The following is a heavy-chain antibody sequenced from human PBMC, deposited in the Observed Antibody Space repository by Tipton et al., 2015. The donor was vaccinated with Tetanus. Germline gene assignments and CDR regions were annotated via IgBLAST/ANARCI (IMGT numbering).Heavy chain of an antibody. CDR2: ISSSSSYT. J-gene: IGHJ6*02. CDR1: GFTFSDYY. D-gene: IGHD6-13*01. CDR3: ARDSDSSSWYRNDYGMDV. Sequence: SLRLSCAASGFTFSDYYMSWIRQAPGKGLEWVSYISSSSSYTNYADSVKGRFTISRDNAKNSLYLQMNSLRAEDTAVYYCARDSDSSSWYRNDYGMDVWGQGTTVTVSS. V-gene: IGHV3-11*06.